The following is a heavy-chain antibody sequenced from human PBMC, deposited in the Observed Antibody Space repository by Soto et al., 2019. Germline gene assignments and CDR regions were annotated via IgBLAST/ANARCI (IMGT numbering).Heavy chain of an antibody. CDR1: GYTFTSYA. CDR2: INAGNGNT. V-gene: IGHV1-3*01. Sequence: ASVKVSCKASGYTFTSYAMHWVRQAPGQRLEWMGWINAGNGNTKYSQKFQGRVTITRDTSASTAYMELSSLRSEDTAVYYCARVGRDYDFWSGYPRMYYFDYWGQGTLVTVSS. J-gene: IGHJ4*02. CDR3: ARVGRDYDFWSGYPRMYYFDY. D-gene: IGHD3-3*01.